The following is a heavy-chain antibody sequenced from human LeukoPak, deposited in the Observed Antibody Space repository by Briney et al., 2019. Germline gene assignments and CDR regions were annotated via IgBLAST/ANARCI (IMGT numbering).Heavy chain of an antibody. D-gene: IGHD3-22*01. CDR2: ISGSGGST. J-gene: IGHJ2*01. Sequence: PGGSLRLSCASSGFTFSDYGMHWVRQAPGKGLEWVSAISGSGGSTYYADSVKGRFTISRDNSENTLYLQMNSLRAEDTAVYYCAKGDVMIVVENWYFDLWGRGTLVTVSS. CDR3: AKGDVMIVVENWYFDL. V-gene: IGHV3-23*01. CDR1: GFTFSDYG.